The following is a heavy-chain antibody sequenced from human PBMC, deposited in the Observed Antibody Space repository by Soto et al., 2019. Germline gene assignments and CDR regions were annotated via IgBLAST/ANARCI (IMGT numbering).Heavy chain of an antibody. CDR1: GFTFSSYD. V-gene: IGHV3-13*04. CDR2: IGTAGDT. CDR3: ARGIYYGSGTYPDY. J-gene: IGHJ4*02. D-gene: IGHD3-10*01. Sequence: GGSLRLSCAASGFTFSSYDMHWVRQATGKGLEWVSAIGTAGDTYYPGSVKGRFTISRENAKNSLYLQMNSLRAGDTAVYYCARGIYYGSGTYPDYWGQGTLVTVSS.